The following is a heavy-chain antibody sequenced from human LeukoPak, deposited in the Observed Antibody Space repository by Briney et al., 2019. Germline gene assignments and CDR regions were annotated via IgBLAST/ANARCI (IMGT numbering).Heavy chain of an antibody. CDR2: IWYDGSNE. CDR1: GFTFSSYG. CDR3: ARALWPYYFDY. D-gene: IGHD2-21*01. Sequence: GGSLRLSCAASGFTFSSYGMHWVRQAPGKGLEWVAIIWYDGSNEYYADSVKGRFTISRDNSKNTLYLQMNSLRAEDTAVYYCARALWPYYFDYWGQGTLVSVSS. J-gene: IGHJ4*02. V-gene: IGHV3-33*01.